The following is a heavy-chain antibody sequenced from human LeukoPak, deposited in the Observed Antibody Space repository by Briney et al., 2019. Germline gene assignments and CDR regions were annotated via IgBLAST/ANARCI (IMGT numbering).Heavy chain of an antibody. CDR3: AKSESAYYYGMDV. CDR1: GGSISSYY. V-gene: IGHV4-59*01. CDR2: IYYSGST. J-gene: IGHJ6*02. Sequence: PSETLSLTCTVSGGSISSYYWSWIRQPPGKGLEWIGYIYYSGSTNYNPSLKSRVTISVDTSKNQFSLKLSSVTAADTAVYYCAKSESAYYYGMDVWGQGTTVIVSS. D-gene: IGHD3-10*01.